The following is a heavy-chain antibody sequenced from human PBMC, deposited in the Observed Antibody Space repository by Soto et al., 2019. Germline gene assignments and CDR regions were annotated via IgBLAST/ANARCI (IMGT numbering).Heavy chain of an antibody. J-gene: IGHJ3*02. CDR3: AKDMGCSSTSCFILHDAFDI. CDR1: GFTFSSYG. CDR2: ISYDGSNK. V-gene: IGHV3-30*18. Sequence: GGSLRLSCAASGFTFSSYGMHWVRQAPGKGLEWGGVISYDGSNKYYADSVKGRFTISRDNSKNTLYLQMNSLRAEDTAVYFFAKDMGCSSTSCFILHDAFDIWGQGTMVTVSS. D-gene: IGHD2-2*01.